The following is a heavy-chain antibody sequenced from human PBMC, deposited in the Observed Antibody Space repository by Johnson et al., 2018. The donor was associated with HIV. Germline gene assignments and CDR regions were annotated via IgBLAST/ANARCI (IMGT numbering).Heavy chain of an antibody. CDR3: TTDRRSGSYWLGTFDI. D-gene: IGHD1-26*01. J-gene: IGHJ3*02. CDR1: GFTFSNAW. CDR2: IKSKTDGGTT. Sequence: VQLLESGGGLVKPGGSLRLSCAASGFTFSNAWMSWVRQAPGKGLEWVGRIKSKTDGGTTDYAAPVKGRSTISRDDSKNTLCLQMNSLKTEDTAVYYCTTDRRSGSYWLGTFDIWGQGTMVTVSS. V-gene: IGHV3-15*01.